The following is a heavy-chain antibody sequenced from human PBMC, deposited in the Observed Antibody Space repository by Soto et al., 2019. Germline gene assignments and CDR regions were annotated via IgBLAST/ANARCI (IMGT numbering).Heavy chain of an antibody. CDR3: ARATDIVLMVYAPNFDY. CDR2: IYPGDSDT. Sequence: GESLKISCKGSGYSFTSYWIGWVRQMPGKGLEWMGIIYPGDSDTRYSPSFQGQVTISADKSISTAYLQWSSLKASDTAMYYCARATDIVLMVYAPNFDYWGQGTLVTVSS. J-gene: IGHJ4*02. V-gene: IGHV5-51*01. D-gene: IGHD2-8*01. CDR1: GYSFTSYW.